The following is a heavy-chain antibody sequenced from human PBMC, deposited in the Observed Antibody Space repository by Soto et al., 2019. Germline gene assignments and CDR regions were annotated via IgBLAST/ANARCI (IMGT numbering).Heavy chain of an antibody. CDR3: ASWRVNGCFFDY. D-gene: IGHD2-15*01. CDR1: GGSVSSGSYY. CDR2: IYYSGST. Sequence: SETLSLTCTVSGGSVSSGSYYWSWIRQPPGKGLEWIGYIYYSGSTNYNPSLKSRVTISVDTSKNQFSLKLSSVTAADTAVYSSASWRVNGCFFDYWGQGTLVTVSS. V-gene: IGHV4-61*01. J-gene: IGHJ4*02.